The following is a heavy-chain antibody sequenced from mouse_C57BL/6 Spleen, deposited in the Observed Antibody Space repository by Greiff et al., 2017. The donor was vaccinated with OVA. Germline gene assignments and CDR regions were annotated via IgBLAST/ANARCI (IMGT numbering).Heavy chain of an antibody. V-gene: IGHV1-26*01. Sequence: EVQLQQSGPELVKPGASVKISCKASGYTFTDYYMNWVKQSHGKSLEWIGDINPNNGGTSYNQKFKGKATLTVDKSSSTAYMELRSLTSEDSAVYYCARLDRLREFAYWGKGTLVTVSA. CDR1: GYTFTDYY. CDR2: INPNNGGT. CDR3: ARLDRLREFAY. J-gene: IGHJ3*01. D-gene: IGHD2-4*01.